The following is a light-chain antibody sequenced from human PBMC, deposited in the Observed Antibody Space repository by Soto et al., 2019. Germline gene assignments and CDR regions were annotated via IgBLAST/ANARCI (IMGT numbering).Light chain of an antibody. CDR1: RSDVGSYNL. CDR3: CSYADSSASL. V-gene: IGLV2-23*02. Sequence: QSVLTQPASVSGSPGQSITISCTGTRSDVGSYNLVSWYQQHPGKAPKLMIFEVNKRPSGASIRFSGSKFGNTASLTISGLQAEDEADYYCCSYADSSASLFGGGTQLTVL. J-gene: IGLJ2*01. CDR2: EVN.